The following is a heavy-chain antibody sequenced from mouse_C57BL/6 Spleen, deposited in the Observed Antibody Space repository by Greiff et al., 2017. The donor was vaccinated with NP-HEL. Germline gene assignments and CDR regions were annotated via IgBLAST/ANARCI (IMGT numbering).Heavy chain of an antibody. Sequence: QVQLQQSGAELVKPGASVKLSCKASGYTFTSYWMHWVKQRPGQGLEWIGMIHPNSGSTNYNEKFKSKATLTVDKSSSTAYMQLSSLTSEDSAVYYCARQRRYGNYGDYFDYWGQGTTLTVSS. CDR3: ARQRRYGNYGDYFDY. CDR1: GYTFTSYW. D-gene: IGHD2-1*01. V-gene: IGHV1-64*01. CDR2: IHPNSGST. J-gene: IGHJ2*01.